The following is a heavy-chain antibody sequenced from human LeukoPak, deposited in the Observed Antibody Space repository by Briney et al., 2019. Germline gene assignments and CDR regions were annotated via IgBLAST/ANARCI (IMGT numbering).Heavy chain of an antibody. CDR1: GGSISSGGHY. J-gene: IGHJ4*02. V-gene: IGHV4-30-2*01. Sequence: SQTLSLTCTVSGGSISSGGHYWSWIRQPPGKGLEWIGYIYHSGSTYYNPSLKSRVTISVDRSKNQFSLKLSSVTAADTAVYYCARGLSSDTVTTPYGYWGQGTLVTVSS. CDR3: ARGLSSDTVTTPYGY. CDR2: IYHSGST. D-gene: IGHD4-11*01.